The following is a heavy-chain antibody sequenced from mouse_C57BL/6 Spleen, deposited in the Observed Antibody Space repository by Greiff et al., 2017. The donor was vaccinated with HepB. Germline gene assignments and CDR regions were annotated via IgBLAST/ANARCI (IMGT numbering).Heavy chain of an antibody. CDR2: IYPRSGNT. J-gene: IGHJ1*03. CDR3: ARYDGPFDV. V-gene: IGHV1-81*01. Sequence: QVQLKESGAELARPGASVKLSCKASGYTFTSYGISWVKQRTGQGLEWIGEIYPRSGNTYYNEKFKGKATLTADKSSSTAYMELRSLTSEDSAVYFCARYDGPFDVWGTGTTVTVSS. CDR1: GYTFTSYG. D-gene: IGHD2-3*01.